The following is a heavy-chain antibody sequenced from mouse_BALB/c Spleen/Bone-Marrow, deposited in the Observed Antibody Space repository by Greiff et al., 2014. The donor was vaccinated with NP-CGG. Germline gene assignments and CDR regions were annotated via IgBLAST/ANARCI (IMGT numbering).Heavy chain of an antibody. Sequence: EVQLQQSGAELVKPGASVKLSCTASGFNIKDTYMHWVKQRPEQGLEWIGRIDPANGNTKYDPKFQGKATVIADTSSNTAYLQLSSLTSEDTAVYYCARYYYGSSYFDYWGQGTTLTVSS. CDR3: ARYYYGSSYFDY. V-gene: IGHV14-3*02. CDR1: GFNIKDTY. CDR2: IDPANGNT. J-gene: IGHJ2*01. D-gene: IGHD1-1*01.